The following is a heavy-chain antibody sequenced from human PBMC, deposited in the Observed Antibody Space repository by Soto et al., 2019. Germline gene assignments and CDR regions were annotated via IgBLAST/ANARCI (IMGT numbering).Heavy chain of an antibody. V-gene: IGHV1-69*01. Sequence: QVQLVQSGAEVKKPGSSGRVSCKASGGTFSSYAISWVRQAPGQGLEWVGGNIPIFGTENYAQKVQGRVTITADESTSTAYMELSSLRSEDTAVYYCARDRIAGSKYYYGMDVWGQGTTVTVSS. CDR2: NIPIFGTE. J-gene: IGHJ6*02. D-gene: IGHD6-13*01. CDR3: ARDRIAGSKYYYGMDV. CDR1: GGTFSSYA.